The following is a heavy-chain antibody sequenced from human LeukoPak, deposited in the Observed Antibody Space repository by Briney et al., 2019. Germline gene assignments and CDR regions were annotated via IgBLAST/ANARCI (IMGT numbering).Heavy chain of an antibody. J-gene: IGHJ4*02. CDR1: GFTVSSNY. CDR3: AKTSRVNSGYDSPFDY. D-gene: IGHD5-12*01. CDR2: IYSDGTT. V-gene: IGHV3-53*01. Sequence: PGGSLRLSCAASGFTVSSNYMSWVRQAPGKGLEWASVIYSDGTTVYADSVRGRFTISRDNSKNTLYLQMNSLRAEDTAIYYCAKTSRVNSGYDSPFDYWGQGTLVTVTS.